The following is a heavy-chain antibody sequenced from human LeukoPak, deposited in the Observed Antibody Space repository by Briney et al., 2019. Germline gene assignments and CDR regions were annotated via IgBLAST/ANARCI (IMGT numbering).Heavy chain of an antibody. CDR3: AIDLVIDSHYDY. V-gene: IGHV3-7*01. Sequence: GGSLRLSCAASGFTFSSYWMSWVRQAPGKGLEWVANIKQDGSDKYYVDSVKGRFTISRDNAKNSLYLQMNSLRAEDTAVYYCAIDLVIDSHYDYWGQGTLVTVSS. CDR1: GFTFSSYW. CDR2: IKQDGSDK. D-gene: IGHD3-9*01. J-gene: IGHJ4*02.